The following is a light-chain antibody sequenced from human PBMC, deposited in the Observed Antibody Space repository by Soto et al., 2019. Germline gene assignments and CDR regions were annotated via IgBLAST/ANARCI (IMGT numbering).Light chain of an antibody. CDR1: QSVSSSF. V-gene: IGKV3-20*01. Sequence: EVVLTQSPGTLSLSPGERAILSCRASQSVSSSFLAWYQQKPGRTPRLLIYDASSRATGIPDRFSGSGSGTDFSLTISRLEPEDFALYFCQQYGTSPWTFGQGTKVDIK. CDR3: QQYGTSPWT. CDR2: DAS. J-gene: IGKJ1*01.